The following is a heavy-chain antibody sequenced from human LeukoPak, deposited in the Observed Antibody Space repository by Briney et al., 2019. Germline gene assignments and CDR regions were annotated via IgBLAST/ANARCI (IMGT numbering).Heavy chain of an antibody. J-gene: IGHJ4*02. CDR2: MNPNSGNT. D-gene: IGHD2-15*01. CDR3: ARYYCSGGSCLLDY. V-gene: IGHV1-8*01. Sequence: ASVKVSCKASGYTFTSYDINWVRQATGQGLEWMGWMNPNSGNTGYAQKFQGRVTMTRNTSISTAYMELSSLRSEDTAVYYCARYYCSGGSCLLDYWGQGTLVTVSS. CDR1: GYTFTSYD.